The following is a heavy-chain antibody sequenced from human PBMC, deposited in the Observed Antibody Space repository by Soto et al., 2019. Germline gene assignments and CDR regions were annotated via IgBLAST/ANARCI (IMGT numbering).Heavy chain of an antibody. CDR2: ISYDGSNK. CDR3: ASEVRGYYGSGSYRPFDY. V-gene: IGHV3-30-3*01. CDR1: GFTFSSYA. J-gene: IGHJ4*02. D-gene: IGHD3-10*01. Sequence: QVQLVESGGGVVQPGRSLRLSCAASGFTFSSYAMHWVRQAPGKGLEWVAVISYDGSNKYYADSVKGRFTISRDNSKNTLYLQMNSLRAEDTAVYCCASEVRGYYGSGSYRPFDYWGQGTLVTVSS.